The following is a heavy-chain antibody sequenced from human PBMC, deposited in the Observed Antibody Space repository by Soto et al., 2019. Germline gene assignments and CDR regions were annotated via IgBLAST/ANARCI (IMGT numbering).Heavy chain of an antibody. Sequence: ASVKVSCKASGYTFTCYGISWVRQAPGQGLEWMGWISAYNGNTNYAQKLQGRVTMTTDTSTSTAYMELRSLRSDDTAVYYCARASDDYGDYLYYFDYWGQGTLVTVSS. J-gene: IGHJ4*02. CDR1: GYTFTCYG. CDR3: ARASDDYGDYLYYFDY. D-gene: IGHD4-17*01. CDR2: ISAYNGNT. V-gene: IGHV1-18*04.